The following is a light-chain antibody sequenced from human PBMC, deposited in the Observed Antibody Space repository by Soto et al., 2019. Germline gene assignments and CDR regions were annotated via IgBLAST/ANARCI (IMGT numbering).Light chain of an antibody. CDR2: LGS. J-gene: IGKJ1*01. Sequence: DIVMTQSPLSLPVTPGEPASISCRSSQSLLHNNGYNYLDWYLQKPGQSPQLLIYLGSNRASGVPYRFSGSGSGTDFTLKISRVEAEDVGVYYCMQALQTPPWTFGQGTKVEIK. CDR1: QSLLHNNGYNY. V-gene: IGKV2-28*01. CDR3: MQALQTPPWT.